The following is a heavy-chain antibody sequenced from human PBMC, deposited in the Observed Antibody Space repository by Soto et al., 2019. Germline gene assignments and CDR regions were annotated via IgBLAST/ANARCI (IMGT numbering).Heavy chain of an antibody. CDR1: GYTFTSYA. CDR3: ARKYYGSGPIGAFDI. CDR2: INAGNGNT. V-gene: IGHV1-3*01. D-gene: IGHD3-10*01. J-gene: IGHJ3*02. Sequence: GASVKVSCKXSGYTFTSYAMHWVRQAPGQRLEWMGWINAGNGNTKYSQKFQGRVTITGDTSASTAYMELSSLRSEDTAVYYCARKYYGSGPIGAFDIWGQGTMVTVSS.